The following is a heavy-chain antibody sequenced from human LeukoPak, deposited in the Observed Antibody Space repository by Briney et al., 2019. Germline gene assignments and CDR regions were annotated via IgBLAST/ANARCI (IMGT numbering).Heavy chain of an antibody. Sequence: GGSLRLSCAASGFTFSGSAMHWVRQASGKGLEWVGRIRSKTDGGTTDYAAPVKGRFTISRDDSKNTLYLQMNSLKTEDTAVYYCTTGIWYGVYWGQGTLVTVSS. V-gene: IGHV3-15*01. CDR1: GFTFSGSA. CDR2: IRSKTDGGTT. CDR3: TTGIWYGVY. J-gene: IGHJ4*02. D-gene: IGHD3-10*01.